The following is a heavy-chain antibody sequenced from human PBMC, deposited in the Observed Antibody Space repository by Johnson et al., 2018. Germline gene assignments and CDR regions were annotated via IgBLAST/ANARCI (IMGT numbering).Heavy chain of an antibody. CDR2: IYYSGST. CDR1: GGSISSSSYY. CDR3: AGGRLGVWERRWYYYYYMDV. Sequence: QVQLQESGPGLVKPSETLSLTCTVSGGSISSSSYYWGWIRQPPGKGLEWIGSIYYSGSTYYNPSLKSRVTISVDTSKNQFSLKLSSVTAADTAVYYCAGGRLGVWERRWYYYYYMDVWGKGTTVTVSS. V-gene: IGHV4-39*07. J-gene: IGHJ6*03. D-gene: IGHD1-26*01.